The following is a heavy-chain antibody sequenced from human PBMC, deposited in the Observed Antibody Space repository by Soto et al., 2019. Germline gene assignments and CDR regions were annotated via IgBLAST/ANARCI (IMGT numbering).Heavy chain of an antibody. CDR1: GFTFSSYS. V-gene: IGHV3-21*01. D-gene: IGHD1-1*01. Sequence: TGGSLRLSGAASGFTFSSYSMNWVRQAPGKGLEWVSSISSSSSYIYYADSVKGRFTISRDNAKNSLYLQMNSLRAEDTAVYYCARVRKRSHYYYYYMDVWGKGTTVTVSS. CDR2: ISSSSSYI. CDR3: ARVRKRSHYYYYYMDV. J-gene: IGHJ6*03.